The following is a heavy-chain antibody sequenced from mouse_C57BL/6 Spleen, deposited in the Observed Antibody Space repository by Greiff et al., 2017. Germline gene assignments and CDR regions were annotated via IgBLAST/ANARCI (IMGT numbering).Heavy chain of an antibody. D-gene: IGHD2-3*01. CDR1: GYSITSGYY. CDR2: ISYDGSN. Sequence: EVKLQESGPGLVKPSQSLSLTCSVTGYSITSGYYWNWIRQFPGNKLEWMGYISYDGSNNYNPSLKNRISITRDTSKNQFFLKLNSVTTEDTATYYCARDKGDGYYVGYWGQGTTLTVSS. V-gene: IGHV3-6*01. CDR3: ARDKGDGYYVGY. J-gene: IGHJ2*01.